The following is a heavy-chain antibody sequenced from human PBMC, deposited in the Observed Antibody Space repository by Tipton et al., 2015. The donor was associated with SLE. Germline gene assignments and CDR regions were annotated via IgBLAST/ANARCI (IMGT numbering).Heavy chain of an antibody. CDR2: IYYSGST. CDR1: GGTFRSGSYY. Sequence: TLSLTCTVSGGTFRSGSYYWGWIRQPPGKGLEWIGNIYYSGSTNYNPSLKSRATISADTSKNQLSLKLNSVTAADTAVYYCARRYSTAFDIWGQGTMVTVSS. CDR3: ARRYSTAFDI. J-gene: IGHJ3*02. V-gene: IGHV4-61*01. D-gene: IGHD4-11*01.